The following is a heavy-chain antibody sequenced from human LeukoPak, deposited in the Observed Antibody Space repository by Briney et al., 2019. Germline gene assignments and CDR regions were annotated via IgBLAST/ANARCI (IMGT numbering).Heavy chain of an antibody. Sequence: GRSLRLSCAASGFTFDDYAIHWVRQAPGKGLGWVSGISRNSGSIGYADSVKGRFTISRDNAKNSLYLQMNSLRAEDTALYYCAKDSGSYSTEYFQHWGQGTLVTVSS. CDR3: AKDSGSYSTEYFQH. V-gene: IGHV3-9*01. J-gene: IGHJ1*01. D-gene: IGHD1-26*01. CDR2: ISRNSGSI. CDR1: GFTFDDYA.